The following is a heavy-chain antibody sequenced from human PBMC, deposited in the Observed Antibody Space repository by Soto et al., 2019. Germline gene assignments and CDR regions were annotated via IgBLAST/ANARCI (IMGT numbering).Heavy chain of an antibody. J-gene: IGHJ4*02. Sequence: GGSLRLSFAASGFTFSSYAMGWVRQGPGKGLEWVAVVSIGGSTHYADSVRGRFTISRDNSKNTLSLQMNSLTAEDTAVYFCEKRRGAGGHFDYWGQGALVTVSS. CDR2: VSIGGST. CDR1: GFTFSSYA. D-gene: IGHD2-15*01. V-gene: IGHV3-23*01. CDR3: EKRRGAGGHFDY.